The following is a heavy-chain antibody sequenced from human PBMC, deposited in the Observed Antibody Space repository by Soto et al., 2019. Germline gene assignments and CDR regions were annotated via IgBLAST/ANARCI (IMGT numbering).Heavy chain of an antibody. V-gene: IGHV1-58*02. CDR1: GFTFINSA. CDR3: ARVLHYGSGSPYYFDY. J-gene: IGHJ4*02. Sequence: GASVKVSCKASGFTFINSAIQWVRQARGQRLEWMGWIVVGSGHINYAQKFQERLSITRDMSTSTAYMELSSLTLEDTAVYYCARVLHYGSGSPYYFDYWGQGTLVTVSS. D-gene: IGHD3-10*01. CDR2: IVVGSGHI.